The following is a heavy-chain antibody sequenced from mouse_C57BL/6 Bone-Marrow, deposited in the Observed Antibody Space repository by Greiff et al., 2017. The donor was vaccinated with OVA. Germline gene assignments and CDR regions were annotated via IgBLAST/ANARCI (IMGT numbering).Heavy chain of an antibody. J-gene: IGHJ1*03. Sequence: QVHVKQSGAELARPGASVKMSCKASGYTFTSYTMHWVKQRPGQGLEWIGYINPSSGYTKYNQKFKDKATLTADKSSSTAYMQLSSLTSEDSAVYYCARSDYDYDNWYFDVWGTGTTVTVSS. CDR2: INPSSGYT. V-gene: IGHV1-4*01. CDR1: GYTFTSYT. D-gene: IGHD2-4*01. CDR3: ARSDYDYDNWYFDV.